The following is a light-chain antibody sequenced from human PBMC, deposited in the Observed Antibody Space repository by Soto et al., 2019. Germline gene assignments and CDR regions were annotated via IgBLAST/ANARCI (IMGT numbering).Light chain of an antibody. CDR1: QSISSY. CDR2: AAS. J-gene: IGKJ4*01. CDR3: QRSFSTPLT. Sequence: DIQMTQSPSSLSASVGDRVTITCRASQSISSYLHWYQQKPGKAPKLLIYAASSLQSGVPSRFSGSGSGTDFTLTISSLQPEDFATYDCQRSFSTPLTVGGGTKVEIK. V-gene: IGKV1-39*01.